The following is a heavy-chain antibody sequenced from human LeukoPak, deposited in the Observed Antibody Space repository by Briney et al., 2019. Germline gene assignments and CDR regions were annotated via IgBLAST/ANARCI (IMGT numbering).Heavy chain of an antibody. J-gene: IGHJ5*02. V-gene: IGHV4-34*01. CDR3: ARIRDGYKKHNWFDP. CDR1: GGSFSGYY. D-gene: IGHD5-24*01. Sequence: SETLSLTCAVYGGSFSGYYWSWIRQPPGKGLEWIGEINHSGSTNYNPSLKCRVTISVDTSKNQFSLKLSSVTAADTAVYYCARIRDGYKKHNWFDPWGQGTLVTVSS. CDR2: INHSGST.